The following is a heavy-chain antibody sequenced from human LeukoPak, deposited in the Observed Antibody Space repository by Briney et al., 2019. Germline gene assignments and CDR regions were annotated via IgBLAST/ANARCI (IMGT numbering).Heavy chain of an antibody. D-gene: IGHD3-10*01. CDR1: GGSISGYY. CDR3: ATRGY. J-gene: IGHJ4*02. V-gene: IGHV4-59*08. CDR2: IHYRGST. Sequence: SETLSLTCTVSGGSISGYYWGWIRQAPGKGLEWIGYIHYRGSTNYNPSLKSRVTISLDTSKNQFSLKLTSVTAADTAVYYCATRGYWGQGTLVTVSS.